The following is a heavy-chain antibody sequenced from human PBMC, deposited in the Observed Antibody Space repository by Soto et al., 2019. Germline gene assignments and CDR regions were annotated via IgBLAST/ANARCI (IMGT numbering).Heavy chain of an antibody. CDR3: ATGNGWLTPY. CDR2: THYSGST. V-gene: IGHV4-59*01. J-gene: IGHJ4*02. D-gene: IGHD6-19*01. Sequence: QVHLQESGPGLVRPSETLSLTCSVSDASMTTSYWTWFRQPPGKGLEWIGLTHYSGSTNYNTSLRSRAILTLDTSTNLFSLTLTSVTAADTAVYFCATGNGWLTPYWGQGTLVTVSS. CDR1: DASMTTSY.